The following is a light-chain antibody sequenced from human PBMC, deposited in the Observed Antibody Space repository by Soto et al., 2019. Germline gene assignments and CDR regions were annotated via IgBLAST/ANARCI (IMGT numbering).Light chain of an antibody. Sequence: EIVLTQSPGTLSVSPGERATLSCRASQTISSNNLAWYQQKPGQAPSLLIYGTSSRATGIPDRFSGSGSVTDFTLTISRLEPEDFAIYYCQPYGSWTFGQGTKVEI. CDR3: QPYGSWT. CDR2: GTS. J-gene: IGKJ1*01. CDR1: QTISSNN. V-gene: IGKV3-20*01.